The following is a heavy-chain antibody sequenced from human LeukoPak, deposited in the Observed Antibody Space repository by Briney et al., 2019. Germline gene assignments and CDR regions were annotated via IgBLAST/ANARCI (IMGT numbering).Heavy chain of an antibody. Sequence: PGGSLRLSCAASGFTFDNYWMHWVRQAPGKGLMWVSRLNRDGSSTTYAGSVKGRFTIFRDNAKNTLYLQMNSLRAEDTGVYYCTREYENGFDYWGQGTLVTVSA. V-gene: IGHV3-74*01. J-gene: IGHJ4*02. CDR2: LNRDGSST. CDR1: GFTFDNYW. CDR3: TREYENGFDY. D-gene: IGHD3-3*01.